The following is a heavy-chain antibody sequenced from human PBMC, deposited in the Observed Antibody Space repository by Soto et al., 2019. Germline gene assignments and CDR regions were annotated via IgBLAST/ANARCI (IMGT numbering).Heavy chain of an antibody. CDR1: GYTFINYG. Sequence: QVQLVQSGPEVKKPGASVKVSCKTSGYTFINYGISWVRQAPGHGLEWMGWINPDNGNTNFAQRRQGRVTMTADRSTRTAYMELRSLRFADTAMYYCARVGGAVVAADYWGQGTMVTVSS. J-gene: IGHJ4*02. D-gene: IGHD2-15*01. CDR3: ARVGGAVVAADY. V-gene: IGHV1-18*01. CDR2: INPDNGNT.